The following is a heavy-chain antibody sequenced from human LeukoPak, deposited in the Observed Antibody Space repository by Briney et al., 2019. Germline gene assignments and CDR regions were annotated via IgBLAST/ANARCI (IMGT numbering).Heavy chain of an antibody. D-gene: IGHD2-2*02. J-gene: IGHJ6*03. Sequence: GGSLRLSCAASGFTFSSYAMQWVRQPPGKGLDWVAVISYDGSNKYYADSVKGRFTISRDNSKNTLYLQMNSLRAEDTAVYYCARGLYPYYYYMDVWGKGTTVTVSS. CDR2: ISYDGSNK. CDR1: GFTFSSYA. V-gene: IGHV3-30*04. CDR3: ARGLYPYYYYMDV.